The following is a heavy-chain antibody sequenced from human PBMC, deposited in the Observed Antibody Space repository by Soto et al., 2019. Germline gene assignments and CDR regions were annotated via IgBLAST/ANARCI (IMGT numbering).Heavy chain of an antibody. V-gene: IGHV3-30*18. Sequence: GGSLRLSCAASGFTFSSYGMHWVRQAPGKGLEWVAVISYDGSNKYYADSVKGRFTISRDNSKNTLYLQMNSLRAEDTAVYYCAKDRGGSRSPGELDYGGQGTLVTVPS. CDR2: ISYDGSNK. D-gene: IGHD2-15*01. CDR3: AKDRGGSRSPGELDY. J-gene: IGHJ4*02. CDR1: GFTFSSYG.